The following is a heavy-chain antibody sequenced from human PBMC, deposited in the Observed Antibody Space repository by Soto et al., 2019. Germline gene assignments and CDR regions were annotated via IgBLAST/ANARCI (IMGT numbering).Heavy chain of an antibody. CDR3: ASVGGADDRADY. CDR2: IIPIFGTA. Sequence: QVQLVQSGAEVKKPGSSVKVSCKASGGTFSSYAISWVRQAPGQGLEWMGGIIPIFGTANYAQKFQGRVTSTAGEATSTAGMELGSLRSEDTAGYYCASVGGADDRADYWGQGTLVTVSS. V-gene: IGHV1-69*12. CDR1: GGTFSSYA. J-gene: IGHJ4*02. D-gene: IGHD3-22*01.